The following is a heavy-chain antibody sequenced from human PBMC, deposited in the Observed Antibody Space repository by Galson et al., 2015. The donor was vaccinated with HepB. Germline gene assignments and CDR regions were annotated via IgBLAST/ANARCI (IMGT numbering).Heavy chain of an antibody. Sequence: SLRLSCAASGFTFGTYTMNWVRQAPGKGLESVSYISSTGTTIYYADSVKGRFTVTRDNAQNSLDLQLNSLRDEDTAVYYCARVSFGSGNSPAYWYFDLWGRGTLVTVSS. D-gene: IGHD3-10*01. CDR2: ISSTGTTI. V-gene: IGHV3-48*02. CDR1: GFTFGTYT. CDR3: ARVSFGSGNSPAYWYFDL. J-gene: IGHJ2*01.